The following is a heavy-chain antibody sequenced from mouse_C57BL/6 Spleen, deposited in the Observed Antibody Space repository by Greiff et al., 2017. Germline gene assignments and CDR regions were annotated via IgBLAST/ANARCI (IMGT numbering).Heavy chain of an antibody. CDR3: RTTVVATGYFDY. CDR1: GYTFTDYE. D-gene: IGHD1-1*01. CDR2: IDPETGGT. V-gene: IGHV1-15*01. Sequence: QVQLQQSGAELVRPGASVTLSCKASGYTFTDYEMHWVKQTPVHGLEWIGAIDPETGGTAYNQKFKGKAILTADKSSSTAYMERRSLTSEDSAVYYCRTTVVATGYFDYWGQGTTLTVSS. J-gene: IGHJ2*01.